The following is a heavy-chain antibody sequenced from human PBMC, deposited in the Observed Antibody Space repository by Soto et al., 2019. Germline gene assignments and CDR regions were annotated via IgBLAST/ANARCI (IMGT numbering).Heavy chain of an antibody. CDR3: ARDAGRDYYYGMDV. J-gene: IGHJ6*02. Sequence: GGSLRLSCAASGFTFSSYDMHWVRQATGKGLEWVSAIGTAGDTYYPGSVKGRFTISRENAKNSLYLQMNSLRAEDTAVYYCARDAGRDYYYGMDVWGQGTTVTVSS. CDR1: GFTFSSYD. CDR2: IGTAGDT. V-gene: IGHV3-13*01.